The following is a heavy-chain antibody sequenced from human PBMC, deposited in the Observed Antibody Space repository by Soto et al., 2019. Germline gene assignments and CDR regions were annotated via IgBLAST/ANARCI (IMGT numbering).Heavy chain of an antibody. CDR2: IYYSGST. V-gene: IGHV4-39*01. D-gene: IGHD6-13*01. CDR3: ARHRAAAGTGS. Sequence: SETLSLTCTVSGGSISSSSYYWGWIRQPPGKGLEWIGSIYYSGSTYYNPSLKSRVTISVDTSKNQFSLKLSSVTAADTAVYYCARHRAAAGTGSWGQGTLVTVSS. CDR1: GGSISSSSYY. J-gene: IGHJ5*02.